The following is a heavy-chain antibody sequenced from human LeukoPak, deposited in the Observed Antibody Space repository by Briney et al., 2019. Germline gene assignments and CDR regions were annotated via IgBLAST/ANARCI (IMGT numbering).Heavy chain of an antibody. V-gene: IGHV3-48*03. J-gene: IGHJ4*02. Sequence: GSLRLSCAASGFTFSSYEMNWVRQAPGKGLEWVSYISSSGSTIYYADSVKGRFTISRDNAKNSLYLQMNSLRAEDTAVYYCAREPQRWSGYSDYWGQGTLVTVSS. CDR2: ISSSGSTI. CDR1: GFTFSSYE. CDR3: AREPQRWSGYSDY. D-gene: IGHD3-3*01.